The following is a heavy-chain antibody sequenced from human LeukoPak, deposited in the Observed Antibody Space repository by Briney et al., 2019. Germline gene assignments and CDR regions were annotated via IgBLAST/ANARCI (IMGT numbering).Heavy chain of an antibody. Sequence: SETLSLTCTVSGGSISSGSYYWSWIRQPAGKGLEWIGRIYTSGSTNYNPSLKSRVTISVDTSKNQFSLKLSSVTAADTAVYYCARERYGSSWYDGGNAFDIWGQGTMVTVSS. CDR2: IYTSGST. CDR1: GGSISSGSYY. CDR3: ARERYGSSWYDGGNAFDI. D-gene: IGHD6-13*01. J-gene: IGHJ3*02. V-gene: IGHV4-61*02.